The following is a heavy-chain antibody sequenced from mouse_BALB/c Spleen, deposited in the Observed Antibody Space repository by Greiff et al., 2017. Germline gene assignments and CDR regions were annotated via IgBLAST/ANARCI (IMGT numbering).Heavy chain of an antibody. D-gene: IGHD4-1*01. CDR3: ARRTFTGTGDD. CDR1: GYTFTSYW. CDR2: INPSTGYT. J-gene: IGHJ4*01. Sequence: QVHVKQSGAELAKPGASVKMSCKASGYTFTSYWMHWVKQRPGQGLEWIGYINPSTGYTEYNQKFKDKATLTADKSSSTAYMQLSSLTSEDSAVYYCARRTFTGTGDDWGQGTSVTVSS. V-gene: IGHV1-7*01.